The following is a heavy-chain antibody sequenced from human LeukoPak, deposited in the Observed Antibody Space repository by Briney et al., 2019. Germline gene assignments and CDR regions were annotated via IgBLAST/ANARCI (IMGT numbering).Heavy chain of an antibody. J-gene: IGHJ4*02. D-gene: IGHD6-19*01. CDR2: ISYNGINK. Sequence: GGSLRLSCAASGLTFSGYAVHWVRQAPGKGLDWVAVISYNGINKYYADSVKGRFTISRDNSKNTLHLQMNSLRAQDTAVYYCAGGYSSGWYSPFDYWAREPWSPSPQ. CDR1: GLTFSGYA. V-gene: IGHV3-30*04. CDR3: AGGYSSGWYSPFDY.